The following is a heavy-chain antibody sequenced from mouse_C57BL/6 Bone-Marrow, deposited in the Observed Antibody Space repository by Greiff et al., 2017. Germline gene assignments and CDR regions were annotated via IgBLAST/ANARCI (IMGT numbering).Heavy chain of an antibody. J-gene: IGHJ4*01. V-gene: IGHV1-81*01. CDR3: APSTRDTTERDYYAMDY. CDR2: IYPRSGNT. D-gene: IGHD2-2*01. Sequence: VQLQQSGAELARPGASVKLSCKASGYTFTSYGISWVKQRTGQGLEWIGEIYPRSGNTYYNEKFKGKATLTADKSASTAYMELRSLTSEDSAVYFCAPSTRDTTERDYYAMDYWGQGTSVTVSS. CDR1: GYTFTSYG.